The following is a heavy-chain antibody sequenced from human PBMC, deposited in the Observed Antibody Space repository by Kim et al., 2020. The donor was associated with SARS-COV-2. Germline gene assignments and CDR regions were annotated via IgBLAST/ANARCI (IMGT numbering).Heavy chain of an antibody. CDR3: ASQRGRAYCGGDCLPVDY. CDR1: GFTFSSYW. V-gene: IGHV3-74*01. D-gene: IGHD2-21*02. Sequence: GGSLRLSCAASGFTFSSYWMHWVRQAPGKGLVWVSRINSDGSSTSYADSVKGRFTISRDNAKNTLYLQMNSLRAEDTAVYYCASQRGRAYCGGDCLPVDYWGQGTLVTVSS. CDR2: INSDGSST. J-gene: IGHJ4*02.